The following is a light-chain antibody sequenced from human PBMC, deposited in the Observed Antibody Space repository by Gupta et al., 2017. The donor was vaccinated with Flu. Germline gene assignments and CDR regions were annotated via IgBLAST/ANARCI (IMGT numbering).Light chain of an antibody. CDR1: SRDVGGYNY. J-gene: IGLJ2*01. CDR3: SSYTSSSTLRV. Sequence: QSALTQPASVSGSPGQSITISCTGTSRDVGGYNYVSWYQQHQGKAPKLMIYEGSNRPSGVSNRFSGSKSGNTAALTISGLQAEDEADYYCSSYTSSSTLRVFGGGTKLTVL. V-gene: IGLV2-14*01. CDR2: EGS.